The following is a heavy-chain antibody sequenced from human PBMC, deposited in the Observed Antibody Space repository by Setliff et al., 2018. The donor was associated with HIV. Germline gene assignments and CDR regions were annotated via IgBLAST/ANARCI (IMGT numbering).Heavy chain of an antibody. CDR2: ISSSSSIM. V-gene: IGHV3-48*01. CDR3: ARDVKGYIYGSTYWYFDL. CDR1: GFTFSNYN. D-gene: IGHD5-18*01. J-gene: IGHJ2*01. Sequence: GGSLRLSCVASGFTFSNYNMNWVRQAPGKGLEWVSYISSSSSIMHYADSVKGRFTISRDNAKNSLYLQMNSLRAEDTAVYYCARDVKGYIYGSTYWYFDLWGRGTLVTVSS.